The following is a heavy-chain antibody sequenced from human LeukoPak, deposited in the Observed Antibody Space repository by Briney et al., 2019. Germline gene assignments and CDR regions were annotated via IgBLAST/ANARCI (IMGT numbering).Heavy chain of an antibody. CDR3: AGGDLAARMGY. V-gene: IGHV4-34*01. CDR2: INPGGST. J-gene: IGHJ4*02. D-gene: IGHD6-6*01. Sequence: SETLSLTCAVYGGSFSGYFWTWIRQPPGKGLEWIGEINPGGSTNYNPSLKSRVTISIDTSKNQFSLKLSSVTAADTAVYYCAGGDLAARMGYWGQGTLVTVSS. CDR1: GGSFSGYF.